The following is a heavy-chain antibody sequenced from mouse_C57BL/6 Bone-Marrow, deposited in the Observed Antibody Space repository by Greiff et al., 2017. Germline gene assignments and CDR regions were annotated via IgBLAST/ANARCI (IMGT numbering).Heavy chain of an antibody. CDR2: ISDGGSYT. CDR3: AREGRRRYFDV. Sequence: EVQLVESGGGLAKPGGSLKLSCAASGFTFSSYAMSWVRQTPEKRLEWVATISDGGSYTYYPDNVKGRFTISRDNAKNNLYLQMSHLKSEDTAMYYCAREGRRRYFDVWGTGTTVTVSS. V-gene: IGHV5-4*01. CDR1: GFTFSSYA. J-gene: IGHJ1*03.